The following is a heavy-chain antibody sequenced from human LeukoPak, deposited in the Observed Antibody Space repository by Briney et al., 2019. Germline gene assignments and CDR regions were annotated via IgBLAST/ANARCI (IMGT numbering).Heavy chain of an antibody. CDR2: ISSSSSYI. CDR1: GFTFSSYS. Sequence: GGSLRLSCAASGFTFSSYSMNWVRQAPGKGLEWVSSISSSSSYIYYADSVKGRFTISRDNALNSLYLQMNSLRAEDTAVYYCAREDRSWYYDFWSGPRDFDYWGQGTLVTVSS. J-gene: IGHJ4*02. CDR3: AREDRSWYYDFWSGPRDFDY. D-gene: IGHD3-3*01. V-gene: IGHV3-21*01.